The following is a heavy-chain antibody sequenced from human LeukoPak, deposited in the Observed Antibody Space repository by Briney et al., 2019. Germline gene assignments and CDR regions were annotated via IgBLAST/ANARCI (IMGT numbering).Heavy chain of an antibody. V-gene: IGHV3-53*01. CDR2: IYSGGST. CDR1: GFIVSRNY. J-gene: IGHJ4*02. Sequence: GGSLRLSCAASGFIVSRNYMSWVRQAPGKGLEWVSVIYSGGSTYYADSVKGRFTISRDNSKNTLYLQMNSLRAEDTAVYYCAGINMVRGVAFDYWGQGTLVTVSS. CDR3: AGINMVRGVAFDY. D-gene: IGHD3-10*01.